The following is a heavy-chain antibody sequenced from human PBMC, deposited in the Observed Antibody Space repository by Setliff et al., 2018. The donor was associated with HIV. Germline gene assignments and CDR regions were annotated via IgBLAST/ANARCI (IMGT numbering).Heavy chain of an antibody. D-gene: IGHD3-3*01. CDR1: GFSFSTHD. J-gene: IGHJ4*02. Sequence: GGSLRLSCAVSGFSFSTHDMNWVRQAPGKGLEWVSSISSSSSYIYYADSVKGRFTISRDNAENSLFLQLTSLRAEDTAVYYCATSGGYDLWSGYSYFQYWGQGTPVTVSS. CDR3: ATSGGYDLWSGYSYFQY. CDR2: ISSSSSYI. V-gene: IGHV3-21*01.